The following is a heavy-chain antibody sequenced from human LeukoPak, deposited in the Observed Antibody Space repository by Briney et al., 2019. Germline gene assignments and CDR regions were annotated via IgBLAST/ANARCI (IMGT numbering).Heavy chain of an antibody. D-gene: IGHD6-13*01. V-gene: IGHV1-8*02. CDR2: MNPDRGYT. CDR3: ARGPAAGIWMIH. Sequence: ASVKVSCKASGGTFSSYAISWVRQAPGQGLEWMGWMNPDRGYTGYTQKFQGRVTMTRNTSLSTAYMELSSLRSEDTAVYYCARGPAAGIWMIHWGQGTLVTVSS. J-gene: IGHJ4*02. CDR1: GGTFSSYA.